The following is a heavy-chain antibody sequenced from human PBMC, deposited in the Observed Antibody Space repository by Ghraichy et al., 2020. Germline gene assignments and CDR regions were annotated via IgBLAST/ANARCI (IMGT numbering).Heavy chain of an antibody. D-gene: IGHD1-1*01. V-gene: IGHV4-59*01. J-gene: IGHJ5*02. CDR3: ARDGKGGWFDP. CDR1: GGSTSSYY. CDR2: IYYSGST. Sequence: SETLSLTCTVSGGSTSSYYWSWIRQPPGKGLEWIGYIYYSGSTNYNPSLKSRVTISVDTSKNQFSLKLSSVTAADTAVYYCARDGKGGWFDPWGQGTLVTVSS.